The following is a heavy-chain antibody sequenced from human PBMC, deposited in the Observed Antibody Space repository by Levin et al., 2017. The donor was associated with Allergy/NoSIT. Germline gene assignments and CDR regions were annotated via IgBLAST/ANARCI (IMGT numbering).Heavy chain of an antibody. CDR1: GFTFSSYA. V-gene: IGHV3-23*01. J-gene: IGHJ3*02. CDR2: ISGSGGST. Sequence: GESLKISCAASGFTFSSYAMSWVRQAPGKGLEWVSAISGSGGSTYYADSVKGRFTISRDNSKNTLYLQMNSLRAEDTAVYYCAKYRVVVPAHDAFDIWGQGTMVTVSS. CDR3: AKYRVVVPAHDAFDI. D-gene: IGHD2-2*01.